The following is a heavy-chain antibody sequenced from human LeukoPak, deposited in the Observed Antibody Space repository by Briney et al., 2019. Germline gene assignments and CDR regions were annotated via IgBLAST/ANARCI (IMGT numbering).Heavy chain of an antibody. CDR3: ARGRRTNSIPNWFDP. J-gene: IGHJ5*02. CDR2: IYTSGST. Sequence: SETLSLTCTVSGRSISSYYWSWIRQPAGKGLEWIGRIYTSGSTNYNPSLKSRVTMSVDTSKNQFSLKLSSVTAADPAVYYCARGRRTNSIPNWFDPWGQGTLVTVSS. D-gene: IGHD3-3*02. CDR1: GRSISSYY. V-gene: IGHV4-4*07.